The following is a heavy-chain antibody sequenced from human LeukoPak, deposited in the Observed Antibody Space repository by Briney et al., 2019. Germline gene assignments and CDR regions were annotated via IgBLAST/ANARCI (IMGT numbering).Heavy chain of an antibody. CDR3: ASGSGWQVDY. V-gene: IGHV4-4*07. Sequence: SENLSLTCSVSGGSISSYYWSWIRQPAGRGLEWIGRTSDSGSTNYNPSLKSRVTMSVDTSKNQLSLKLTSVTAADTAVYYCASGSGWQVDYWGQGILVTVSS. D-gene: IGHD6-19*01. J-gene: IGHJ4*02. CDR2: TSDSGST. CDR1: GGSISSYY.